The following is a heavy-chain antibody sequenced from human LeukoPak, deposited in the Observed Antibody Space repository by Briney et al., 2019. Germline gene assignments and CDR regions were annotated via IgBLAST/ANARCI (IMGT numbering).Heavy chain of an antibody. CDR3: ARGPYYYDSKTFDY. J-gene: IGHJ4*02. CDR1: GGSISSGGFY. Sequence: SETLSLTCTVSGGSISSGGFYWSWIRQHPGKGLEWIGYIYYSGSTYYNPSLKSRLTISVDTSKNQFSLKLRSVTAADTAVYYCARGPYYYDSKTFDYWGQGTLVTVSS. V-gene: IGHV4-31*03. CDR2: IYYSGST. D-gene: IGHD3-22*01.